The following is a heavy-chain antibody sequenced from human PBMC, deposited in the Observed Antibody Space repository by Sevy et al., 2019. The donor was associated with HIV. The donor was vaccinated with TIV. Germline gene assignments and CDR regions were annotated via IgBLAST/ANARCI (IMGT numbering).Heavy chain of an antibody. CDR3: ARDNWGSIDY. Sequence: SETLSLTCTVSGGSLDVFGWTWVRQPPGKGLEWIGYAYYNGGTNYNPSLKSRLTIPVGTSARQFSLHLKSVTAADTAIYYCARDNWGSIDYWGQGILVTVSS. CDR1: GGSLDVFG. D-gene: IGHD7-27*01. J-gene: IGHJ4*02. V-gene: IGHV4-59*01. CDR2: AYYNGGT.